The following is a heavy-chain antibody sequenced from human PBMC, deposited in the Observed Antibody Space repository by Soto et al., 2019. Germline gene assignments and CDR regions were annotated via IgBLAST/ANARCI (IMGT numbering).Heavy chain of an antibody. CDR3: ERQRVLPAQYFFDY. CDR1: GGSVSSGSYF. V-gene: IGHV4-61*03. D-gene: IGHD6-25*01. CDR2: ITDVGST. Sequence: SETLSLTCAVSGGSVSSGSYFWTWIRQSPGKGLDWIGYITDVGSTNYNPSLKSRVTMSADTTKNHFSLNLRSVTAADTAVYYWERQRVLPAQYFFDYWGKGIQVTVSS. J-gene: IGHJ4*02.